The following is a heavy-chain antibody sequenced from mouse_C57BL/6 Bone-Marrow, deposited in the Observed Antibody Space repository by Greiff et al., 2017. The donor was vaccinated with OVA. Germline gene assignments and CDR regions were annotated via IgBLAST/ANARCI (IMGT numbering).Heavy chain of an antibody. Sequence: VQLQQSGAELVRPGASVKLSCTASGFNIKDDYMHWVKQRPEQGLEWIGWIDPENGDTEYASKFQGKATITADTSSNTAYLQLSSLTSEDTAVYYCTTGYDGYYPFAYWGQGTLVTVSA. CDR2: IDPENGDT. CDR3: TTGYDGYYPFAY. D-gene: IGHD2-3*01. J-gene: IGHJ3*01. V-gene: IGHV14-4*01. CDR1: GFNIKDDY.